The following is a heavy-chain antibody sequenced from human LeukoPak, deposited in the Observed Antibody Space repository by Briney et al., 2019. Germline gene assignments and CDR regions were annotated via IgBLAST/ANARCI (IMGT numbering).Heavy chain of an antibody. J-gene: IGHJ4*02. CDR2: IIPILGIA. D-gene: IGHD2-2*02. Sequence: ASVTVSCTASGGTFSSYAISWVRQAPGQGLEWMGRIIPILGIANYAQKFQGRVTITADKSTSTAYMELSSLRSEDTAVYYCARPSRYCSSTSCYTLDYWGQGTLVTVSS. V-gene: IGHV1-69*10. CDR3: ARPSRYCSSTSCYTLDY. CDR1: GGTFSSYA.